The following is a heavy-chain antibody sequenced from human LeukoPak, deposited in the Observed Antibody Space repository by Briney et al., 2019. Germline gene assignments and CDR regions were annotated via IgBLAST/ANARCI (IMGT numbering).Heavy chain of an antibody. J-gene: IGHJ4*02. D-gene: IGHD5-18*01. CDR2: VSGSGGAT. Sequence: PGGSLRLFCAASGFTFSSYAMDWVRQAPGRGLEWVSAVSGSGGATYYADSVQGRFTVSRDNSKNTQYLQMNSLRAEDTALYYCARKAAPTSGYDYWGQGILVTVSS. CDR1: GFTFSSYA. V-gene: IGHV3-23*01. CDR3: ARKAAPTSGYDY.